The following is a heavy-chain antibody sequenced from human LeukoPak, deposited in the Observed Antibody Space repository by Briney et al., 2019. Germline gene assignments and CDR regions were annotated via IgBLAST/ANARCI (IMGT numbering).Heavy chain of an antibody. D-gene: IGHD3-3*01. CDR1: GYTFTSYD. Sequence: ASVKVSCKASGYTFTSYDINWVRQATGQGLEWMGWMNPNSGNTGYAQKFQGRVTMTRNTSISTAYMELSSLRSEDTAVYYCARVNYDFWSGSDGFDIWGQGTMVTVSS. V-gene: IGHV1-8*01. CDR2: MNPNSGNT. J-gene: IGHJ3*02. CDR3: ARVNYDFWSGSDGFDI.